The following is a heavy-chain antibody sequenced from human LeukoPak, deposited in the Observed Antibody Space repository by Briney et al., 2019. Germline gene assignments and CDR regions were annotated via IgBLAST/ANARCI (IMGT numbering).Heavy chain of an antibody. CDR2: IIPIFGTA. J-gene: IGHJ5*02. CDR3: ARALLELRRVNWFDP. Sequence: SVKVSCKASGGTFSSYAISWVRQAPGQGLEWMGGIIPIFGTANYAQKFQGRVTITADESTSTAYMELSSLRSEDTAVYYCARALLELRRVNWFDPWGQGTLVTVSS. V-gene: IGHV1-69*13. CDR1: GGTFSSYA. D-gene: IGHD1-7*01.